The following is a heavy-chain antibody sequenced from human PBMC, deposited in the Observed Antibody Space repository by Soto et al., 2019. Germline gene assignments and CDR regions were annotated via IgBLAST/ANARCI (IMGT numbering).Heavy chain of an antibody. J-gene: IGHJ4*02. V-gene: IGHV2-5*02. CDR2: IYWDDGK. Sequence: SGPTLVNPTQTLTLTCTLSGFSLNASGVRVGWIRQPPGKALEWLALIYWDDGKRYSLSLKNRLTVTKDTLKNQVVLTMTNMDPADTGTYYCAHGEYSSDGWCFFDYWGQGTLVTVSS. CDR3: AHGEYSSDGWCFFDY. D-gene: IGHD5-18*01. CDR1: GFSLNASGVR.